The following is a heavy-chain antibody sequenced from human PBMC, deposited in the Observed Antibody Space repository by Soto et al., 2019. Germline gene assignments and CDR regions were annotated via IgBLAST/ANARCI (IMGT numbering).Heavy chain of an antibody. J-gene: IGHJ6*02. CDR3: ARDLAAAGNYYYYGMDV. D-gene: IGHD6-13*01. Sequence: GASVKVSCKASGYTFTSYGISWVRQAPGQGLEWMGWISAYNGNTNYAQKLQGRVTMTTDTSTSTAYMELRSLRSDDTAVYYCARDLAAAGNYYYYGMDVWGQGTTVTVSS. V-gene: IGHV1-18*01. CDR1: GYTFTSYG. CDR2: ISAYNGNT.